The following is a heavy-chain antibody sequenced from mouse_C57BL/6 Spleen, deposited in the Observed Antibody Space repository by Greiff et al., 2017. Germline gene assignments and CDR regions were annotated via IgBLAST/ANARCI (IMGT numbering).Heavy chain of an antibody. D-gene: IGHD1-1*01. CDR3: ARGRDGSSSWFAY. Sequence: QVQLQQSGAELVRPGTSVKVSCKASGYAFTNYLIEWVKQRPGQGLEWIGVINPGSGGTNYNEKFKGKATLTADKSSSTAYMQLSSLTSEDSAVYVCARGRDGSSSWFAYWGQGTLVTVSA. V-gene: IGHV1-54*01. J-gene: IGHJ3*01. CDR1: GYAFTNYL. CDR2: INPGSGGT.